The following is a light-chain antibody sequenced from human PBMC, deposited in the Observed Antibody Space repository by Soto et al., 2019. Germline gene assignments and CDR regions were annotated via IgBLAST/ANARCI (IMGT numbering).Light chain of an antibody. CDR2: GNS. Sequence: QSVLTQPPSVSGAPGQRVTISCTGSSSNIGAGYDVHWYQQLPGTAPKLLIYGNSNRPSGVPDRFSGSKSGTSVSLAITGLQAEDEADYYCQSYDSSLSASVFGGGTKLTVL. CDR1: SSNIGAGYD. CDR3: QSYDSSLSASV. J-gene: IGLJ2*01. V-gene: IGLV1-40*01.